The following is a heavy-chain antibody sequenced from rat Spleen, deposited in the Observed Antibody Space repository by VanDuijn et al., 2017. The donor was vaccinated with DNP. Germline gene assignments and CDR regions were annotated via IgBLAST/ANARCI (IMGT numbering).Heavy chain of an antibody. CDR1: GFTFSDYN. D-gene: IGHD4-6*01. Sequence: EVQLVESGGGLVQPGRSMKLSCAASGFTFSDYNMAWVRQAPKKGLEWVATIIYDGGGTYYRDSVKGRFTVSRDNTQSRLYLQMDSLRSEDTATYYWARYITSIVFDYWGQGVMVTVSS. CDR2: IIYDGGGT. V-gene: IGHV5S10*01. CDR3: ARYITSIVFDY. J-gene: IGHJ2*01.